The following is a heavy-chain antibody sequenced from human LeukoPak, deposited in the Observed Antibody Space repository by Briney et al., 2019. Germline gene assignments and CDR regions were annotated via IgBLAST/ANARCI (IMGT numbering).Heavy chain of an antibody. CDR3: AMFGSGSYSHNDAFDI. CDR1: GFTFSSYG. Sequence: PGGSLRLSCAASGFTFSSYGMHWVRQAPGKGLEWVAFIRYDGSNKYYADSVKGRFTISRDNSKNTLYLQMNSLRAEDTAVYYCAMFGSGSYSHNDAFDIWGQGTMVTVSS. CDR2: IRYDGSNK. D-gene: IGHD1-26*01. J-gene: IGHJ3*02. V-gene: IGHV3-30*02.